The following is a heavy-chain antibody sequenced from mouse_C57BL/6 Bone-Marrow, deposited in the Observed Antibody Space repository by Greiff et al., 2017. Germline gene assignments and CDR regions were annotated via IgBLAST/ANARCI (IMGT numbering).Heavy chain of an antibody. Sequence: VQLQQPGAELVKPGASVKMSCKASGYTFTSYWITWVKQRPGQGLEWIGDIYPGSGSTNYNEKFKSKATLTVDTSSSTAYMQLSSLTSEDSAVXYCARGLMWLLWYFDVWGTGTTVTVSS. D-gene: IGHD2-3*01. V-gene: IGHV1-55*01. J-gene: IGHJ1*03. CDR3: ARGLMWLLWYFDV. CDR1: GYTFTSYW. CDR2: IYPGSGST.